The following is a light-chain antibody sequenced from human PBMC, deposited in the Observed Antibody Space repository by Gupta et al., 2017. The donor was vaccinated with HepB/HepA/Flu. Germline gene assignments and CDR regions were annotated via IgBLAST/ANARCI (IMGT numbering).Light chain of an antibody. J-gene: IGKJ4*01. CDR1: QGSSSA. Sequence: AIQLTQSPSSLPASVGDRVTITCRASQGSSSALAWYQQKPGKAPKLLIYDASSLESGVPSRFSGSGSGTDFTLTISSLQPEDFATDYCQQFNNYPRTFGGGTKVEIK. V-gene: IGKV1D-13*01. CDR2: DAS. CDR3: QQFNNYPRT.